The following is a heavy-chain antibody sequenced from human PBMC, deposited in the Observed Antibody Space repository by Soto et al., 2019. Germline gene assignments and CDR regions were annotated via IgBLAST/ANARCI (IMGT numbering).Heavy chain of an antibody. CDR3: ASPGSCSAGSCYNLYNY. J-gene: IGHJ4*02. D-gene: IGHD2-15*01. CDR2: ISNSGYDT. Sequence: PGGSLRLSCAASGFTFSSYSMSWVRQAPGKGLEWVSSISNSGYDTYYADSVKGRFTISRDNAKKSLYLQMNSLRAEETAVYYCASPGSCSAGSCYNLYNYWGQGSMVTVSS. CDR1: GFTFSSYS. V-gene: IGHV3-21*01.